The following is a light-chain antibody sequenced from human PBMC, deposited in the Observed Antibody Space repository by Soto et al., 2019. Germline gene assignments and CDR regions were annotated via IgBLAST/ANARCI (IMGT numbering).Light chain of an antibody. V-gene: IGLV2-14*01. Sequence: QSALPQPASVSGSPGQSITISCTGTSSDVGGFNYVSWYQQHPGEAPKLLIYEVSNRPSGVSSRFSGSKSGNTASLTISGLQADDEGDYYCSSFTTSNTGVFGGGTKVTVL. J-gene: IGLJ3*02. CDR1: SSDVGGFNY. CDR2: EVS. CDR3: SSFTTSNTGV.